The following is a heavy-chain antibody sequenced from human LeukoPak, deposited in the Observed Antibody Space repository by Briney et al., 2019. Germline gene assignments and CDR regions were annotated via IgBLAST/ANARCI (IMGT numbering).Heavy chain of an antibody. Sequence: GGSLRLSCAASGYTFSSYEMNRVRQAPGKGLEWVSYISSSGSTIYYADSVKGRFTISRDNAKNSLYLQMNSLRAEDTAVYYCARGGDIVVVPAARDYYYYGMDVWGKGTTVTVSS. D-gene: IGHD2-2*01. V-gene: IGHV3-48*03. CDR2: ISSSGSTI. J-gene: IGHJ6*04. CDR1: GYTFSSYE. CDR3: ARGGDIVVVPAARDYYYYGMDV.